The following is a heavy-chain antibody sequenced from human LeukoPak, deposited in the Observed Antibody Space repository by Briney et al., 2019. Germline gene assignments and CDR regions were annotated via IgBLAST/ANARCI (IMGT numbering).Heavy chain of an antibody. Sequence: GGSFRVSRAASGFGFSSYVLSWVRQAPGKGLEWVSSIGGRGGNTYYADSVKGRFTVSRDNSMNTLYLQMKSLRAEDTAVYYCARDDFGDSLNYFDYRSQGTLVTVSS. CDR2: IGGRGGNT. V-gene: IGHV3-23*01. J-gene: IGHJ4*02. D-gene: IGHD4-17*01. CDR3: ARDDFGDSLNYFDY. CDR1: GFGFSSYV.